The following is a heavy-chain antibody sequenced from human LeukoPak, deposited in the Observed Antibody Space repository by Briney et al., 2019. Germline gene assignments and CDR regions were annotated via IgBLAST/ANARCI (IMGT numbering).Heavy chain of an antibody. CDR2: INHSGST. V-gene: IGHV4-34*01. CDR3: ARGIVVVVPAAMNLYYYYYMDV. D-gene: IGHD2-2*01. CDR1: GGSFSGYY. J-gene: IGHJ6*03. Sequence: SETLSLTCAVYGGSFSGYYWSWIRQPPGKGLEWIGEINHSGSTNYNPSLKSRVTISVDTSKNQFSLKLSSVTAADTAVYYCARGIVVVVPAAMNLYYYYYMDVWGKGTPVTVSS.